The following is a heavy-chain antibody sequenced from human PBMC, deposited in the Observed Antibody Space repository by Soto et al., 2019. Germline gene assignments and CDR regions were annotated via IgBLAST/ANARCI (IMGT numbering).Heavy chain of an antibody. D-gene: IGHD6-19*01. CDR2: INAGNGNT. J-gene: IGHJ4*02. V-gene: IGHV1-3*01. CDR3: ARAVAVAADFDY. CDR1: GYTFTGYA. Sequence: GASVKVSCKASGYTFTGYAMHWVRQAPGQRLEWMGWINAGNGNTKYSQKFQGRVTITRDTSASTAYVELSSLRSEDTAVYYCARAVAVAADFDYWGQGTPVTVSS.